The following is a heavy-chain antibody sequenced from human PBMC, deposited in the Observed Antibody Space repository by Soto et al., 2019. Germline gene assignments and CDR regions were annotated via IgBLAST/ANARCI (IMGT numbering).Heavy chain of an antibody. J-gene: IGHJ3*02. CDR1: GFSLSTSGVG. CDR2: IYWDDDK. CDR3: AYDVRVRGADDAFDI. Sequence: QITLKESGPTLVKPTQTLTLTCTFSGFSLSTSGVGVGWIRQPPVKALEWLALIYWDDDKRYSPSLKTRLTITQDTSKTLVVLTMTNMDPVDTATYYCAYDVRVRGADDAFDIWGQGTMVTVSS. V-gene: IGHV2-5*02. D-gene: IGHD3-10*01.